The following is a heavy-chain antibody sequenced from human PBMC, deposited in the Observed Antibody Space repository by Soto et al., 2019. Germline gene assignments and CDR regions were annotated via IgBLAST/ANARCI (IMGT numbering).Heavy chain of an antibody. CDR1: GYTFTIHA. CDR2: INVGNGNT. V-gene: IGHV1-3*01. CDR3: AKRTGRYVDS. Sequence: QVQLVQSGTEVKKSGASMKISCKASGYTFTIHAVHWGRQAPGQRLEGIGGINVGNGNTKYSQTFQGRVTLTRDTSANTAYMQLSSLGSEDTAVYYCAKRTGRYVDSWGQGTLGTVSS. J-gene: IGHJ4*02. D-gene: IGHD1-1*01.